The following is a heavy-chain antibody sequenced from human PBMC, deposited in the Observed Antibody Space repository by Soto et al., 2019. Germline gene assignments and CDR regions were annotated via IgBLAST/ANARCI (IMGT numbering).Heavy chain of an antibody. J-gene: IGHJ4*02. CDR1: GYTFTSYG. Sequence: ASVKVSCKASGYTFTSYGISWVRQAPGQGLEWMGWISAYNGNTNYAQKLQGRVTMTTDTSTSTAYMELRSLRSDDTAVYYCARAPRDGYNPFYFDYWGQGTLVTV. CDR3: ARAPRDGYNPFYFDY. CDR2: ISAYNGNT. D-gene: IGHD5-12*01. V-gene: IGHV1-18*01.